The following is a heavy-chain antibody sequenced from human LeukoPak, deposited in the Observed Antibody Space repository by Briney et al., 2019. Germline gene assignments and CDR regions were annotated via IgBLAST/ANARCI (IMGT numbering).Heavy chain of an antibody. V-gene: IGHV7-4-1*02. CDR3: ARDSERYCSGGSCPEFDY. J-gene: IGHJ4*02. CDR2: INTNTGNP. Sequence: ASVKVSCKASGHTFTSYAMNWVRQAPGQGLEWMGWINTNTGNPTYAQGFTGRFVFSLDTSVSTAYLQISSLKAEDTAVYYCARDSERYCSGGSCPEFDYWGQGTLVTVSS. CDR1: GHTFTSYA. D-gene: IGHD2-15*01.